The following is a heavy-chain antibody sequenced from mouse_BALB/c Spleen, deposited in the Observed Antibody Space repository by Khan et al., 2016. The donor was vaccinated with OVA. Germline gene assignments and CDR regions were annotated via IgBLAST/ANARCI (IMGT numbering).Heavy chain of an antibody. V-gene: IGHV3-2*02. J-gene: IGHJ4*01. CDR3: ARDGSRYNYAMDY. CDR1: GYSFTSDYA. D-gene: IGHD2-3*01. Sequence: EVQLVESGPGLVKPSQSLSLTCTVTGYSFTSDYAWNWIRQFPGNKLEWMGYISYSGSTNYNPALKSRISITPDTSKNQFFLQLNSVTTEDTATYYRARDGSRYNYAMDYWGQGTSVTVSS. CDR2: ISYSGST.